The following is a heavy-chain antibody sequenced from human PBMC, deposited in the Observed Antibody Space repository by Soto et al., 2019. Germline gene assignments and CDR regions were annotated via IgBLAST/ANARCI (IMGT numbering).Heavy chain of an antibody. D-gene: IGHD6-19*01. CDR3: ARVLGQWLNYYGMDV. V-gene: IGHV4-31*03. J-gene: IGHJ6*02. CDR2: IYYSGST. CDR1: GGSISSGGYY. Sequence: QVQLQESGPGLVKPSQTLSLTCTVSGGSISSGGYYWSWIRQHPGKGLEWIGYIYYSGSTYYNPSLKSRVTISVDTSKNQFSLKLSSVADADTAVYYGARVLGQWLNYYGMDVWGQGTTVTVSS.